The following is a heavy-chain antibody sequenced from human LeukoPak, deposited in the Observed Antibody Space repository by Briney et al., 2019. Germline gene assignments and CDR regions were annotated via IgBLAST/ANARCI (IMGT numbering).Heavy chain of an antibody. J-gene: IGHJ4*02. CDR2: ISGGGVAI. Sequence: GGSLRLSCAASGFTFSNHAMSWVRQAPGKGLQWVSAISGGGVAIYYADSVKGRFTISRDNSKNTLYLQMNSLRAEDTAVYYCAKDDFDYCDSSGYYYFNYWGQGTLVTVSS. V-gene: IGHV3-23*01. D-gene: IGHD3-22*01. CDR1: GFTFSNHA. CDR3: AKDDFDYCDSSGYYYFNY.